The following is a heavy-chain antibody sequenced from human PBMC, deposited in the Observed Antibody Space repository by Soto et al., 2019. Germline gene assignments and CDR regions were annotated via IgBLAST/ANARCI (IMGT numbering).Heavy chain of an antibody. CDR3: ARRVCSSGWYGCWFDP. CDR1: GFTFSSYW. Sequence: GGSLRLSCAASGFTFSSYWMSWVRQAPGKGLEWVANIKQDGSEKYYVDSVKGRFTISRDNAKNSLYLQMNSLRAEDTAVYYCARRVCSSGWYGCWFDPWGQGTLVTVSS. CDR2: IKQDGSEK. J-gene: IGHJ5*02. V-gene: IGHV3-7*01. D-gene: IGHD6-19*01.